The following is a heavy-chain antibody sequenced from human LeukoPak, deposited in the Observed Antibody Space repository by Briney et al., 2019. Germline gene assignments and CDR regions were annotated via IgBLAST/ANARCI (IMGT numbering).Heavy chain of an antibody. D-gene: IGHD6-13*01. CDR1: GGSVSNNNFY. CDR3: ARAPGIAAAGTHFDF. J-gene: IGHJ4*02. CDR2: IYYSGIT. Sequence: SETLSLTCTVSGGSVSNNNFYWGWIRQSPGKGLEWIGIIYYSGITYYNPSLKSRVIMAVDTSKDQFSLKLSSVTAGDTAVYYCARAPGIAAAGTHFDFWGQGTLVTVSS. V-gene: IGHV4-39*07.